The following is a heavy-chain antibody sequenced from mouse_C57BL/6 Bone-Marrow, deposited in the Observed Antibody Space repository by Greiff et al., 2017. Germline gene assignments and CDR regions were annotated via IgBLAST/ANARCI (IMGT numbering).Heavy chain of an antibody. CDR3: TRNY. CDR1: GYTFTDYE. Sequence: QVQLKESGAELVRPGASVTLSCKASGYTFTDYEMHWVKQTPVHGLEWIGAIDPETGGTAYNQKFKGKAILTADKSSSTAYMALRSLTSEDSAVYYCTRNYWGQGTTLTVSS. CDR2: IDPETGGT. V-gene: IGHV1-15*01. J-gene: IGHJ2*01.